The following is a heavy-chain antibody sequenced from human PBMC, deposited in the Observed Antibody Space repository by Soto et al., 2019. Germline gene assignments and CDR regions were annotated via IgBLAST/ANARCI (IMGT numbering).Heavy chain of an antibody. Sequence: QPGGSLRLSCSASGFTFSSYAMHWVRQAPGKGLEYVSAISSNGGSTYYADFVKGRFTISRDNSKNTLYLQMSSLRAEDTAVYYCVKDIRSSWYYFDYWGQGTLVTVSS. D-gene: IGHD6-13*01. V-gene: IGHV3-64D*08. CDR2: ISSNGGST. J-gene: IGHJ4*02. CDR1: GFTFSSYA. CDR3: VKDIRSSWYYFDY.